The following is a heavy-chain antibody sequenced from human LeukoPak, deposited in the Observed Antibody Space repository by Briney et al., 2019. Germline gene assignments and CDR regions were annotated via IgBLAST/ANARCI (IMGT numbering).Heavy chain of an antibody. J-gene: IGHJ4*02. Sequence: AAVTVSFTGTGYTFTIYGISRVRQAPGQGNEWMGWSIAYNGNTNYAQKLQGRVTMTTDTSTSTAYMELRSLRSDDTAVYYCARGDGYSSSWYTDYWGQGTLVTVSS. D-gene: IGHD6-13*01. CDR2: SIAYNGNT. V-gene: IGHV1-18*04. CDR3: ARGDGYSSSWYTDY. CDR1: GYTFTIYG.